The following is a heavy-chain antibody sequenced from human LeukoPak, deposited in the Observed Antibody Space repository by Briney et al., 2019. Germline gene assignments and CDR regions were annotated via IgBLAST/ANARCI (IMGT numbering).Heavy chain of an antibody. J-gene: IGHJ4*02. CDR2: IKQDGSEK. CDR1: GFTFSSYW. Sequence: GGSLRLSCAASGFTFSSYWMSWVRQAPGKGLEWVANIKQDGSEKYYVDSVKGRFTISRDNAKNTLYLQMNSLRAEDTAVYYCAKDCYDFWSGCPDYWGQGTLVTVSS. D-gene: IGHD3-3*01. CDR3: AKDCYDFWSGCPDY. V-gene: IGHV3-7*03.